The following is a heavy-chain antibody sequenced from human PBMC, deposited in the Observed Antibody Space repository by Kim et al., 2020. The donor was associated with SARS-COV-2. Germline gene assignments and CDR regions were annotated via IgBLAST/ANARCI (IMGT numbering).Heavy chain of an antibody. J-gene: IGHJ4*02. CDR3: ARNSVASFSDAFDY. Sequence: ASVKVSCKASGYTFISYTITWVRQAPGRGLEWMGWINTHTGDVRFAQNLQGRVTMTTDTATATVHMELRGLRSDDTAVYYCARNSVASFSDAFDYWGQGTLVTVSA. CDR2: INTHTGDV. V-gene: IGHV1-18*01. D-gene: IGHD5-12*01. CDR1: GYTFISYT.